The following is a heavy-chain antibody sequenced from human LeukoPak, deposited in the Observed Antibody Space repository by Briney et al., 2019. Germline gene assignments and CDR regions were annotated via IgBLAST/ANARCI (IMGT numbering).Heavy chain of an antibody. CDR2: ISVSSSDI. Sequence: GGSLRLSCAASGFTFSSYAMNWVRQAPGKGLEWVSSISVSSSDIYYADSMKGRFTISRDNAKNSLYLQMNGLRAEDTAVYYCARSLSSSWHYFDYWGQGTLVTVSS. D-gene: IGHD6-13*01. CDR3: ARSLSSSWHYFDY. V-gene: IGHV3-21*01. J-gene: IGHJ4*02. CDR1: GFTFSSYA.